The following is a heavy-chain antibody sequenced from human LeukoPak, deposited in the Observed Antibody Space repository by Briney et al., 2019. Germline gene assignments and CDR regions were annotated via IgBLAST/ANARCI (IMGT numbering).Heavy chain of an antibody. CDR3: AKDQAYGSGSYYDY. D-gene: IGHD3-10*01. Sequence: GGSLRLSCAASGFTFSSYAMSWVRQAPGKGLEGVSAISGSGGSTYYADSVKGRFTISRDNSKNTLYLQMNSLRAEDTAVYYCAKDQAYGSGSYYDYWGQGTLVTVSS. V-gene: IGHV3-23*01. CDR1: GFTFSSYA. CDR2: ISGSGGST. J-gene: IGHJ4*02.